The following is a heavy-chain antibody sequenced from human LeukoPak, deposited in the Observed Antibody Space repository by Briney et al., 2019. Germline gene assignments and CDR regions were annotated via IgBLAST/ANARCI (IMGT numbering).Heavy chain of an antibody. D-gene: IGHD2-15*01. CDR3: AREVVVVVAAGGGRSN. CDR1: GFTFSSYA. Sequence: GGSLRLSCAASGFTFSSYAMHWVRQAPGKGLEWVAVISYDGSNKYYADSVKGRFTTSRDNSKNTLYLQMNSLRAEDTAVYYCAREVVVVVAAGGGRSNWGQGTLVTVSS. J-gene: IGHJ4*02. CDR2: ISYDGSNK. V-gene: IGHV3-30*04.